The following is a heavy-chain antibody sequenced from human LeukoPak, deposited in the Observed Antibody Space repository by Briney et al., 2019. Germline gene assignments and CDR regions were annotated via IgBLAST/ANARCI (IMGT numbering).Heavy chain of an antibody. CDR1: GFTFSSYS. CDR3: ARQLLGPDY. J-gene: IGHJ4*02. D-gene: IGHD1-1*01. CDR2: ISSSSGTI. Sequence: GGALRLSCAASGFTFSSYSMNWARQAPGKGLEWVSYISSSSGTIYYADSVKGRFTISRDNAKNSLYLQMNSLRAEDTAVYYCARQLLGPDYWGQGTLVTVSS. V-gene: IGHV3-48*04.